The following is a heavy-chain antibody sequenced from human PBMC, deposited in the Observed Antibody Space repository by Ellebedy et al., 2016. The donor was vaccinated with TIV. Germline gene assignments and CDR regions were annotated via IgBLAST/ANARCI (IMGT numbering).Heavy chain of an antibody. D-gene: IGHD3-16*01. CDR2: ISDDGTEK. Sequence: GESLKISCVASGFTFSTYGMHWVRQAPGKGLEWVAVISDDGTEKYYGDSVKGRFTISRDNIKKTLYLQMSSLRAEDTAVYFCARIWQSYGMDVWGQGTTVIVSS. CDR3: ARIWQSYGMDV. V-gene: IGHV3-33*01. CDR1: GFTFSTYG. J-gene: IGHJ6*02.